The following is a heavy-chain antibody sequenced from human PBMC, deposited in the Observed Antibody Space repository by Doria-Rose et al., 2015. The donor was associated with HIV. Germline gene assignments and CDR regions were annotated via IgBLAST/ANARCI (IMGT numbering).Heavy chain of an antibody. CDR3: ARGGGYDPGLY. CDR1: GGSITSSSYY. V-gene: IGHV4-39*07. D-gene: IGHD5-12*01. CDR2: VYYSGSS. J-gene: IGHJ4*02. Sequence: VQLQESGPGLVKPSETLSLTCSVFGGSITSSSYYWGWIRQPPGRGLEWIGSVYYSGSSYYNPSLKSRVTMSVDTSKNQFSRALRSVTAADTAVYYCARGGGYDPGLYWGQGNLVTVSS.